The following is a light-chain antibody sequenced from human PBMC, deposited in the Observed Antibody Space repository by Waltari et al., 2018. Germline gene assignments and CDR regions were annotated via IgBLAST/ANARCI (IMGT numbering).Light chain of an antibody. V-gene: IGLV2-23*02. Sequence: QSAPTQPASVSGSPGQSITISCTGTSSNVENYNLVSWYQHHPGKAPKLFIYEVSKRPAGISNRFSGSASGSTASRTISGLQAEDESDYYCCSFAGGNNFEVIFGGGTRLTVL. CDR3: CSFAGGNNFEVI. J-gene: IGLJ2*01. CDR2: EVS. CDR1: SSNVENYNL.